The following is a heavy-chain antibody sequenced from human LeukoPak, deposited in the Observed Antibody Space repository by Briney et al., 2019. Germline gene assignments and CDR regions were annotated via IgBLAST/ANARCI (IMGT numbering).Heavy chain of an antibody. Sequence: ASVGVSCKTSGYPFTVYYIHWVRQAPGQGLEWMGRINPNSGDIDYAQKFQGSVTMTTDTSISTAYMELSSLRSDDTAMYYCAAPATTRGTDYWGQGTLVIVSS. CDR3: AAPATTRGTDY. V-gene: IGHV1-2*04. D-gene: IGHD1-14*01. CDR1: GYPFTVYY. J-gene: IGHJ4*02. CDR2: INPNSGDI.